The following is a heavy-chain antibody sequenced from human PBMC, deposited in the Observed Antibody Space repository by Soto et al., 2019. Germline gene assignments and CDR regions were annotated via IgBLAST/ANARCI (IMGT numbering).Heavy chain of an antibody. D-gene: IGHD1-26*01. V-gene: IGHV4-59*01. Sequence: SETLSLTCTVSGGSISSYYWSWIRQPPGKGLEWIGYIYYSGSTNYNPSLKSRVTISVDTSKNQFSLKLSSVTAADTAVYYCARAIATVDYYYGMDVWGQGTTVTVSS. J-gene: IGHJ6*02. CDR3: ARAIATVDYYYGMDV. CDR2: IYYSGST. CDR1: GGSISSYY.